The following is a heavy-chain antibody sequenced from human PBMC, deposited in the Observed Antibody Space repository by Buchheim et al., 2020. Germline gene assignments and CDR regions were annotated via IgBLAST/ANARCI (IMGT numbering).Heavy chain of an antibody. Sequence: QVQLVESGGGVVQPGRSLRLSCAASGFTFSSYGMHWVRQAPGEGLEWVAVISYDGSNKYYADSVKGRFTISRDNSKNTLYLQMNSLRAEDTAVYYCAKDPQDWGQGTL. CDR1: GFTFSSYG. CDR3: AKDPQD. V-gene: IGHV3-30*18. J-gene: IGHJ4*02. CDR2: ISYDGSNK.